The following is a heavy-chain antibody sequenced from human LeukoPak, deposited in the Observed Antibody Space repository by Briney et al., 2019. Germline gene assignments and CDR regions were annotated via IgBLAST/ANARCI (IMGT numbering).Heavy chain of an antibody. CDR3: AKVLPQYYYDSSTYADY. Sequence: GGSLGLSCAASGFTFSNYAMSWVRQAPGKGLEWVSAISSSADNTYYADSVKGRFTISRDNSKNTLYLQMNSLRAEDTAIYYCAKVLPQYYYDSSTYADYWGQGTLVTVSS. CDR1: GFTFSNYA. J-gene: IGHJ4*02. CDR2: ISSSADNT. D-gene: IGHD3-22*01. V-gene: IGHV3-23*01.